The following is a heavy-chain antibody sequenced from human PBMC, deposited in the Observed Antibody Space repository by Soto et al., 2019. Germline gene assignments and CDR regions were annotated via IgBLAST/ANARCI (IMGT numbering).Heavy chain of an antibody. D-gene: IGHD6-19*01. Sequence: QVQLVESGGGVVQPGRSLRLSCAASGFTFSSYGMHWVRQAPGKGLEWVAVISYDGSNKYYADSVKGRFTISRDNSKNTLYLQMNSLRAEDTAVYYCAKDWSSGWRDQGDYWGQGTLVTVSS. CDR2: ISYDGSNK. J-gene: IGHJ4*02. V-gene: IGHV3-30*18. CDR1: GFTFSSYG. CDR3: AKDWSSGWRDQGDY.